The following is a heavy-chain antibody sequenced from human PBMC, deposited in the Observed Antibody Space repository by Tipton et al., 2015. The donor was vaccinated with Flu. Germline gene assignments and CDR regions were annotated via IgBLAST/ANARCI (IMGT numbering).Heavy chain of an antibody. D-gene: IGHD4-11*01. CDR2: ICHSGNT. V-gene: IGHV4-38-2*01. CDR3: ARRTFSNYVSEPKNWFDV. J-gene: IGHJ5*02. CDR1: GGSIGSGYC. Sequence: TLSLTCSVSGGSIGSGYCWGWVRQPPGKGLDWIGNICHSGNTYYNPSLKSRITISVDRSKNQFSLKLRSVTAADTAVYFCARRTFSNYVSEPKNWFDVWGQGILVTVSS.